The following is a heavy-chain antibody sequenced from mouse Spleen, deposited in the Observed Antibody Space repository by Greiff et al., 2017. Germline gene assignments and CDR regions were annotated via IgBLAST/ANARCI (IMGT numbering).Heavy chain of an antibody. CDR1: GFTFTDYY. D-gene: IGHD1-2*01. V-gene: IGHV7-3*02. CDR3: AIAHYYRCDY. J-gene: IGHJ2*01. Sequence: EVHLVESGGGLVQPGGSLRLSCATSGFTFTDYYMSWVRQPPGKALEWLGFIRSKANGYTTEYSASVKGRFTISRDNSQSILYLQMNTLRAEDSATYYCAIAHYYRCDYWGQGTTLTVSS. CDR2: IRSKANGYTT.